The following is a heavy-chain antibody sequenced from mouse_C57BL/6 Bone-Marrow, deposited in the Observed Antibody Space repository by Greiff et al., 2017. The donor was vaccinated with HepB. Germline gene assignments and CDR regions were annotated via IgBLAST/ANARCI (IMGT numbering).Heavy chain of an antibody. Sequence: VQLQESGAELVRPGASVTLSCKASGYTFTDYEMHWVKQTPVHGLEWIGAIDPETGGTAYNQKFKGKAILTADKSSSTAYMELRSLTSEDSAVYYCTRWAGTGAMDYWGQGTSVTVSS. D-gene: IGHD4-1*01. CDR1: GYTFTDYE. CDR2: IDPETGGT. V-gene: IGHV1-15*01. CDR3: TRWAGTGAMDY. J-gene: IGHJ4*01.